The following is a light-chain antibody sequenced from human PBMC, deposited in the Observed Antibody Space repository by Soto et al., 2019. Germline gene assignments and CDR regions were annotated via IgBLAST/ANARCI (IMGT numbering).Light chain of an antibody. Sequence: DILMTQSPLSLPVTPGEPASISCRSSQSLLHSNGFTYLDWYLQRPGQSPQLLVYLGSHRAPGVXAKXSGVGSGTDFTLKISRVEAEDFGVYYCMHALHAPPAFGQGTKLEIK. CDR3: MHALHAPPA. J-gene: IGKJ2*01. CDR1: QSLLHSNGFTY. V-gene: IGKV2-28*01. CDR2: LGS.